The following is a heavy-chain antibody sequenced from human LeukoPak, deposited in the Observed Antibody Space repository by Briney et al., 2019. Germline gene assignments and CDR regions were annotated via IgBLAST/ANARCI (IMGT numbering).Heavy chain of an antibody. V-gene: IGHV4-61*02. Sequence: PSETLSLTCTVSGASIIRGSYYWSWIRQPAGKGLEWIGRIYTTEYTNYNPSLESRVTISLDTSKNQVSLNLTSVTAADTAMYYCARTVPPFELHDSTDYKDDVDIWGQGTMVTVSS. CDR2: IYTTEYT. CDR1: GASIIRGSYY. D-gene: IGHD4-11*01. CDR3: ARTVPPFELHDSTDYKDDVDI. J-gene: IGHJ3*02.